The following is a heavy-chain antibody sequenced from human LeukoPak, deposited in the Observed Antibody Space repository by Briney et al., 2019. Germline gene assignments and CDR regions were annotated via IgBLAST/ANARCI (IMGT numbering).Heavy chain of an antibody. D-gene: IGHD6-13*01. Sequence: GGSLRLSCAASGFTFSSYAMHWVRQAPGKGLEWVAVISYDGSNKYYADSVKGRFTISRGNSKNTLYLQMNSLRAEDTAVYYCARGGGGSSSWYSAFDIWGQGTMVTVSS. V-gene: IGHV3-30*04. J-gene: IGHJ3*02. CDR3: ARGGGGSSSWYSAFDI. CDR1: GFTFSSYA. CDR2: ISYDGSNK.